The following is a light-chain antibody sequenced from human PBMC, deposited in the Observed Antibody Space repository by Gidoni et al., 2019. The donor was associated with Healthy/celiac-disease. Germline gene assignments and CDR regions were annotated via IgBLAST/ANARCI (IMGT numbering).Light chain of an antibody. CDR2: GAS. V-gene: IGKV3-15*01. Sequence: EIVMTHSPATLSVSPGERATLSCRASQSVSSNLAWYQQKPAQAPRLLIYGASTRATGIPARFSGSGSGTEFTLTISSLQSEDFAVYYCQQYNNYLTFGGGTKVEIK. CDR1: QSVSSN. CDR3: QQYNNYLT. J-gene: IGKJ4*01.